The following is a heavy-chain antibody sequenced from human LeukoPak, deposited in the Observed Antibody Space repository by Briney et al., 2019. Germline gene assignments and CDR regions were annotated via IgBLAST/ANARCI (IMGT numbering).Heavy chain of an antibody. CDR1: VFSFDEYA. J-gene: IGHJ3*01. CDR2: ISLDGGST. V-gene: IGHV3-43D*03. Sequence: GGALRLSCAVSVFSFDEYAMHWVGQAPGKGVEGVSLISLDGGSTYFAESVKGLFTIFRDNSKNSLYLQMNSLRAEDTALYFCAKPQYSGAYYHAFNVWGQGTMVTVSS. D-gene: IGHD1-26*01. CDR3: AKPQYSGAYYHAFNV.